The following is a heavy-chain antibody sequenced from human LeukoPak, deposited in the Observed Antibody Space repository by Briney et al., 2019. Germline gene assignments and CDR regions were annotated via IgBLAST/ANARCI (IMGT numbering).Heavy chain of an antibody. J-gene: IGHJ4*02. Sequence: ASVKVSCKPSVGTFTTYAISWVRQAPGQGLEWMGGIIPIFGTANYAQKFQGRVTITADESTSTAYMELSSLRSEDTAVYYCARDLVIAAAGTRGYFDYWGQGTLVTVSS. V-gene: IGHV1-69*13. CDR2: IIPIFGTA. CDR3: ARDLVIAAAGTRGYFDY. CDR1: VGTFTTYA. D-gene: IGHD6-13*01.